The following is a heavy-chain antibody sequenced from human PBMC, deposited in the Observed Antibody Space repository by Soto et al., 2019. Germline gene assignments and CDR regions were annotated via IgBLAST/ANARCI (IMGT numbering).Heavy chain of an antibody. D-gene: IGHD2-2*01. V-gene: IGHV4-4*02. CDR3: ERDRIVVVPAAMQPYYYYGMDV. J-gene: IGHJ6*02. CDR2: IYHSGST. Sequence: QVQLQESGPGLVKPSGTLSLTCAVSGGSISSSNWWSWVRQPPGKGLEWIGEIYHSGSTNYNPSLKSRVTISVDKSTNQFSLKLSSVDAADTDVYYYERDRIVVVPAAMQPYYYYGMDVWGQGTTVTVSS. CDR1: GGSISSSNW.